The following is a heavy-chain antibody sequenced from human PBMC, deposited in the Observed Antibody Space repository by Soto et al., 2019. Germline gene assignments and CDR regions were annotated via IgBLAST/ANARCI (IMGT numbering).Heavy chain of an antibody. CDR3: ARENIIAARPGWFDP. D-gene: IGHD6-6*01. CDR1: GYTFINYD. J-gene: IGHJ5*02. V-gene: IGHV1-69*06. Sequence: QVQLVQSGAEVKKPGASVKVSCKASGYTFINYDISWVRQAPGQGLEWMGGIIPIFGTANYAQKFQGRVTITADKSTSTAYMELSSLRSEDTAVYYCARENIIAARPGWFDPWGQGTLVTVSS. CDR2: IIPIFGTA.